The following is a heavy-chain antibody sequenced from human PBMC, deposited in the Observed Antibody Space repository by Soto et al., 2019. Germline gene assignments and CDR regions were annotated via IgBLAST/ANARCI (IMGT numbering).Heavy chain of an antibody. Sequence: GEPLKISCKGSGYSFTSYWISWVRQMPGKGLEWMGRIDPSDSYTNYSPSFQGHVTISADKSISTAYLQWSSLKASDTAMYYCARLGIAAAGDYYYYGMDVWGQGTTVTVSS. CDR1: GYSFTSYW. J-gene: IGHJ6*02. CDR3: ARLGIAAAGDYYYYGMDV. D-gene: IGHD6-13*01. V-gene: IGHV5-10-1*01. CDR2: IDPSDSYT.